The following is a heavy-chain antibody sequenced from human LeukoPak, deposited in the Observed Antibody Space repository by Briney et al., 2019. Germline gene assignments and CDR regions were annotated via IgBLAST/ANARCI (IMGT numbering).Heavy chain of an antibody. D-gene: IGHD2-2*01. Sequence: SETLSLTCTVSGGSISSYYWSWIRQPPGKGLEWIRYIYYSGTTNYNPSLKSRVTISVDTSKNQFSLNLSSVTAADTAVYYCARTTKYQFKWAGFDPWGQGTLVTVSS. CDR3: ARTTKYQFKWAGFDP. V-gene: IGHV4-59*12. J-gene: IGHJ5*02. CDR2: IYYSGTT. CDR1: GGSISSYY.